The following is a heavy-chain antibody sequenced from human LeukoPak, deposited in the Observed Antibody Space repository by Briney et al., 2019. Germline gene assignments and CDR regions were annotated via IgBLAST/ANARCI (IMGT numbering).Heavy chain of an antibody. Sequence: GSLRLSCAASGFTFSSYWMSWVRQAPGKGLEWVANIKQDGSEKYYVDSVKGRFTLSRDNAENSLYLQMNSLRAEDTAIYYCARVRELSYYDAFDIWGQGTMVTVSS. CDR3: ARVRELSYYDAFDI. D-gene: IGHD1-26*01. CDR1: GFTFSSYW. V-gene: IGHV3-7*01. J-gene: IGHJ3*02. CDR2: IKQDGSEK.